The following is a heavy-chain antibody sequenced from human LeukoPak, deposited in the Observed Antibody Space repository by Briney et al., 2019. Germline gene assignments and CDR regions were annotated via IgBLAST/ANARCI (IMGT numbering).Heavy chain of an antibody. J-gene: IGHJ4*02. V-gene: IGHV1-8*01. CDR1: GYTFTNYD. D-gene: IGHD4-23*01. CDR3: ARAGINSGTLAF. CDR2: MNPNSGNT. Sequence: AAVKVSCKASGYTFTNYDINWVRQATGQGLEWVGWMNPNSGNTAYAPKFQGRVTMTRNTSISTAYMELTSLRSEDTAMFYCARAGINSGTLAFWAQGTQVTVSS.